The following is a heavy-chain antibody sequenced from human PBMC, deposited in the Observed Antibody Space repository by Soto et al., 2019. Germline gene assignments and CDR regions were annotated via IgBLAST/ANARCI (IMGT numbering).Heavy chain of an antibody. V-gene: IGHV1-18*01. CDR3: ARVGSSEAWGYYYYGMDV. D-gene: IGHD6-6*01. J-gene: IGHJ6*02. Sequence: ASVKVSCKASGYTFTNYGISWVRQAPGQGLEWMGWINTYNGNTNHAQKLQGRVTMTTDTSTSTAYMELSSLRSEDTAVYYCARVGSSEAWGYYYYGMDVWGQGTTVTVSS. CDR2: INTYNGNT. CDR1: GYTFTNYG.